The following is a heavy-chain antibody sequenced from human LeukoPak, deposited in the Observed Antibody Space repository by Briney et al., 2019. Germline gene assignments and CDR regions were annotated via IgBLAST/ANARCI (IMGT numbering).Heavy chain of an antibody. CDR1: GFTFSSLA. CDR3: ARGSAAAGFDY. CDR2: IRSNGDTT. V-gene: IGHV3-23*01. D-gene: IGHD6-13*01. J-gene: IGHJ4*02. Sequence: GGSLRLSCTASGFTFSSLAMTWVRQAPGKGLEWVSTIRSNGDTTYNADSVKGRFTISRDNSKNTLYLQMNSLTVEDTAVYFCARGSAAAGFDYWGQGTLVTVSS.